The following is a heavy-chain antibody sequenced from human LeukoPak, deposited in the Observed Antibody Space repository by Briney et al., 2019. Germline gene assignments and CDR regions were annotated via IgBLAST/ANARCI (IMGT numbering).Heavy chain of an antibody. D-gene: IGHD2-15*01. J-gene: IGHJ6*03. CDR3: AKNGDRGAYCSGGSCYPYYYYYMDV. V-gene: IGHV3-48*03. CDR2: ISSSGSTI. Sequence: GGSLRLSCAASGFTFSSYEMNWVRQAPGKGLEGVSYISSSGSTIYYADSVKGHFTISRDNSKNRLYMQMNSLSAEDTAVYYCAKNGDRGAYCSGGSCYPYYYYYMDVWGKGTTVTISS. CDR1: GFTFSSYE.